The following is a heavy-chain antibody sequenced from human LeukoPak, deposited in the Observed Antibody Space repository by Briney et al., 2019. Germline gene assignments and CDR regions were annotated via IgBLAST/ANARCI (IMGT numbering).Heavy chain of an antibody. CDR3: ARDWSGYSYGPDFDY. J-gene: IGHJ4*02. CDR2: INPSGGST. V-gene: IGHV1-46*01. CDR1: GYTFTSYY. Sequence: GASVKVSCKASGYTFTSYYMHWVRQAPGQGLEWMGIINPSGGSTSYAQKFQGRVTMTRDTSTSTAYMELRSLRSDDTAVYYCARDWSGYSYGPDFDYWGQGTLVTVSS. D-gene: IGHD5-18*01.